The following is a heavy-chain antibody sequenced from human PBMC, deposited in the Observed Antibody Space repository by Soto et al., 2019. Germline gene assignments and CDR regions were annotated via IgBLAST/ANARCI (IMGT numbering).Heavy chain of an antibody. V-gene: IGHV4-31*03. CDR2: IYYSGST. CDR1: GDSISSGGYY. Sequence: QVQLQESGPGLVKPSQTLSLICTVSGDSISSGGYYWSWIRQYPGKGLEWIGYIYYSGSTYYNPSRKVRFTRSLDPSKTQFSLKLSSVTAADTAVYYCARDKEGVDYWGQGTLVTVSS. D-gene: IGHD3-16*01. J-gene: IGHJ4*02. CDR3: ARDKEGVDY.